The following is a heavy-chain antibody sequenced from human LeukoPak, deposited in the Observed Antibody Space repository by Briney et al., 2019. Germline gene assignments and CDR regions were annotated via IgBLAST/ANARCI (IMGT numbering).Heavy chain of an antibody. Sequence: SETLSLTCAVSGGSISSSNWWSWVRQPPGKGLEWIGEIYHSGSTNYNPSLKSRVTISVDKSKNQFSLKLSSVTAADTAVYYCARHNSYGSITPGYWGQGTLVTVSS. D-gene: IGHD5-18*01. CDR2: IYHSGST. CDR3: ARHNSYGSITPGY. J-gene: IGHJ4*02. V-gene: IGHV4-4*02. CDR1: GGSISSSNW.